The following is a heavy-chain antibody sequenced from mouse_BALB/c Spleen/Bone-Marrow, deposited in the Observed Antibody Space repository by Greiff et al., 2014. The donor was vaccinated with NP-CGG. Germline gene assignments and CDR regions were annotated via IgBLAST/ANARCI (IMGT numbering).Heavy chain of an antibody. V-gene: IGHV14-3*02. Sequence: EVQLQQSGAVLVKPGASVKLSCTTSGFNIKDTYIHWVKQRPEQGLEWIGRIDPANGNTKYDPEFQGKATITADTSSNTAYLHLSSLTSEDTAVYSCAHDAPFAYWGQGTLVTVSA. D-gene: IGHD2-3*01. CDR3: AHDAPFAY. CDR1: GFNIKDTY. CDR2: IDPANGNT. J-gene: IGHJ3*01.